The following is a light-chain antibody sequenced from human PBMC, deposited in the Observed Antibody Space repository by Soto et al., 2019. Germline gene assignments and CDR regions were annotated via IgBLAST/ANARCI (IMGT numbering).Light chain of an antibody. CDR3: SSYRASSITHYV. Sequence: QSVLTQPASLSGSPGQSITISCTGTSSDVGGYNYVSWYQQHPGKAPKLMIYDVSNRPSGVSNRFSGSKSGNTASLTISGLQAEDEADYYCSSYRASSITHYVFGTGTKLTVL. CDR1: SSDVGGYNY. V-gene: IGLV2-14*03. CDR2: DVS. J-gene: IGLJ1*01.